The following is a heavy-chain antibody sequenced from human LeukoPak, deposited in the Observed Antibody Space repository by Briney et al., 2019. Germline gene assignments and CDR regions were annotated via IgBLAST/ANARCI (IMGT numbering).Heavy chain of an antibody. Sequence: ASVKVSCKASGYTFTSYDINWVRQATGQGLEWMGWMNPNSGNTGYAQKFQGRVTMTRNTSISTAYMELSSLRSEDTAVYYCARGPIITMVRGVISQQRNYMDVWGKGTTVTVS. CDR2: MNPNSGNT. CDR1: GYTFTSYD. D-gene: IGHD3-10*01. CDR3: ARGPIITMVRGVISQQRNYMDV. V-gene: IGHV1-8*01. J-gene: IGHJ6*03.